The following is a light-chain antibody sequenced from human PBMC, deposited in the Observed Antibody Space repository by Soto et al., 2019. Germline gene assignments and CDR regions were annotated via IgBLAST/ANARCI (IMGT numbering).Light chain of an antibody. V-gene: IGKV3-11*01. CDR2: DAS. CDR3: QQRSNWPT. Sequence: DIVLTQSPATLSLSPGERATLSCRASQSISSYLAWYQQKPGQAPRLLIYDASHRATGIPARFSGSRSGTELTLTISSLEPEDSAVYYCQQRSNWPTFGQGTRLEIK. CDR1: QSISSY. J-gene: IGKJ5*01.